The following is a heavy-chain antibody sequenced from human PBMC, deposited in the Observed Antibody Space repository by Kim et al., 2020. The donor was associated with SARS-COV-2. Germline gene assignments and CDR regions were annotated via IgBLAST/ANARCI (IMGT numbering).Heavy chain of an antibody. Sequence: GGSLRLSCAASGFTFSNAWMSWVRQAPGKGLEWVGRIKSKTDGGTTDYAAPVKGRFTISRDDSKNTLYLQMNSLKTEDTAVYYCTTVDPPTLYGDYVPYFDYWGKGALVTVSS. CDR3: TTVDPPTLYGDYVPYFDY. D-gene: IGHD4-17*01. CDR1: GFTFSNAW. J-gene: IGHJ4*02. CDR2: IKSKTDGGTT. V-gene: IGHV3-15*01.